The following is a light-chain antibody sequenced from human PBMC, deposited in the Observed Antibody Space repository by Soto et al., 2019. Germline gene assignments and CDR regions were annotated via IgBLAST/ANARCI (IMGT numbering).Light chain of an antibody. CDR2: DAS. V-gene: IGKV3-15*01. CDR1: QSVTSN. Sequence: EIVMTQSPATLSVSPGERATLSCRASQSVTSNLAWYQQRPGQAPRLLIYDASTRGTGVPARFSGSGSGTEFTLTISGLQSEDFAVYYCQQYNKWPPYTFGQGTKLEIK. J-gene: IGKJ2*01. CDR3: QQYNKWPPYT.